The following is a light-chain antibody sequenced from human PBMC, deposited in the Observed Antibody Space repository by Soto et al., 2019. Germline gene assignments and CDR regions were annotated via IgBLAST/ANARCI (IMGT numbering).Light chain of an antibody. CDR2: GAS. V-gene: IGKV1-6*01. J-gene: IGKJ1*01. CDR1: QDISDD. CDR3: LQNHNYPRT. Sequence: AIQMTQSPSSLSASVGDRVTITCRASQDISDDVGCYQQTPGKAPKPLISGASRLQSGVPSRFSGSGSGAAFTLTITSLRPEDSATYYCLQNHNYPRTFGQGNKVAI.